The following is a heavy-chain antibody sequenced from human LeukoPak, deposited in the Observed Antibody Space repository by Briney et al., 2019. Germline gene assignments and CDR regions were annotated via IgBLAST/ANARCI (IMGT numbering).Heavy chain of an antibody. CDR3: ARHGLVVPAARQCGGEIDY. CDR1: GYSISGGYY. J-gene: IGHJ4*02. Sequence: PSETLSLTCAVSGYSISGGYYWGWIRQPPGKGLEWIGSIYHSGSTYYNPSLKSRVTISVDTSKNQFSLKLSSVTAADTAVYYCARHGLVVPAARQCGGEIDYWGQGTLVTVSS. V-gene: IGHV4-38-2*01. CDR2: IYHSGST. D-gene: IGHD2-2*01.